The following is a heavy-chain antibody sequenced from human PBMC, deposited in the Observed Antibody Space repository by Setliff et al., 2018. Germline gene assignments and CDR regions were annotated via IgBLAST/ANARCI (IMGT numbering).Heavy chain of an antibody. CDR2: INWDGRSI. J-gene: IGHJ4*02. CDR3: VRLGTVAAGD. Sequence: SLRLSCAASGFTVSTNYMNWVRQAPGKGLEWVSGINWDGRSIGYADSVKGRFTISRDNAKNSLYLQMNSLRVEDTALYHCVRLGTVAAGDWGQGTLVTVSS. CDR1: GFTVSTNY. D-gene: IGHD6-19*01. V-gene: IGHV3-20*01.